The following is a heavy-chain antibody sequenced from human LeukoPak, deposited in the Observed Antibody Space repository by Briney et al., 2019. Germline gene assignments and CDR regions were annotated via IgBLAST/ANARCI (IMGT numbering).Heavy chain of an antibody. V-gene: IGHV3-23*01. J-gene: IGHJ4*02. D-gene: IGHD3-10*01. Sequence: PGGSLRLSCAASGFTFSSYAMSWVRQAPGKGLEWVSAISGSGGSTYYADSVKGRFTISRDNSKNTLYLQMNSLRAEDTAVYYCARDLSLWFGRFDYWGRGTLVTVSS. CDR1: GFTFSSYA. CDR2: ISGSGGST. CDR3: ARDLSLWFGRFDY.